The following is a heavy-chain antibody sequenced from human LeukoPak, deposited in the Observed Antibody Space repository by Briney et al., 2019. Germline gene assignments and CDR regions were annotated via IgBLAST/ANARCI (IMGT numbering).Heavy chain of an antibody. J-gene: IGHJ5*02. Sequence: AGSLRLSCAASGFTFSTYSMNWVRQAPGKGLEWLSYISSDSSTICYTDSVKGRFTISRDNTENSLYLQMNSLRAEDTAVYYCARPGYCRGGSCLGFFDPWGQGTLVTVSS. V-gene: IGHV3-48*01. CDR2: ISSDSSTI. D-gene: IGHD2-15*01. CDR1: GFTFSTYS. CDR3: ARPGYCRGGSCLGFFDP.